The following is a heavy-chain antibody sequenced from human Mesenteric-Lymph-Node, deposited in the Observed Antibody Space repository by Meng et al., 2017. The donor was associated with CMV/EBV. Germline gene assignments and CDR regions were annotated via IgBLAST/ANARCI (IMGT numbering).Heavy chain of an antibody. CDR3: ARESGPVTRIAFDY. V-gene: IGHV3-48*04. CDR2: ISSSSSTL. CDR1: GFTFSSYS. D-gene: IGHD3-22*01. J-gene: IGHJ4*02. Sequence: GESLKISCAASGFTFSSYSMNWVRQAPGKGLEWVSYISSSSSTLYYADSVKGRFTISRDNAKNSLYLQMNSLRAEDTAVYYCARESGPVTRIAFDYWGQGTLVTVSS.